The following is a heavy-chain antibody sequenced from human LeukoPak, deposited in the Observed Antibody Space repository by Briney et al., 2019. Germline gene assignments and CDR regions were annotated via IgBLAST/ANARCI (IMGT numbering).Heavy chain of an antibody. V-gene: IGHV6-1*01. CDR1: GDSVSSNSVT. CDR3: ARRLTRYDCFDP. CDR2: TYYRSTWYN. D-gene: IGHD1-1*01. Sequence: KPSQTLSLTCAISGDSVSSNSVTWNWIRQSPSRGLEWLGRTYYRSTWYNDYAVSVRGRITVNPDTSKNQFSLHLNSVTPEDTAVYYCARRLTRYDCFDPWGQGILVTVSS. J-gene: IGHJ5*02.